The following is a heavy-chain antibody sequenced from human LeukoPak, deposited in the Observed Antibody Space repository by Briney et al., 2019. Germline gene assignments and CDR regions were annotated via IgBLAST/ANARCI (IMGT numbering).Heavy chain of an antibody. CDR3: AKDWEPDY. J-gene: IGHJ4*02. CDR2: ISSNGSNK. Sequence: GGSLRLSCSASGFTFSRHRMHWLRQPPGRGLEWVALISSNGSNKYYTYSVNGRFTISRDKPKNTLFPQMTSLRAEDTVVYHCAKDWEPDYWGQGTLVTVSS. CDR1: GFTFSRHR. D-gene: IGHD1-26*01. V-gene: IGHV3-30*18.